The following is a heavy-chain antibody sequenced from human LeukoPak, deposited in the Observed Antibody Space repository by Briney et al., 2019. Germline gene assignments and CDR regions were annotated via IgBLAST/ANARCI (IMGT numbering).Heavy chain of an antibody. D-gene: IGHD6-13*01. V-gene: IGHV3-33*01. J-gene: IGHJ4*02. Sequence: PGRSLRLSCAASGFTFSSYGMHWVRQAPGKGLEWVAVIWYDGINKFHADSVRGRFTISRDNSKNTVYLQMNSLRAEDTAVYYCTRERKSGIAAFDYWGQGTLVTVSS. CDR1: GFTFSSYG. CDR3: TRERKSGIAAFDY. CDR2: IWYDGINK.